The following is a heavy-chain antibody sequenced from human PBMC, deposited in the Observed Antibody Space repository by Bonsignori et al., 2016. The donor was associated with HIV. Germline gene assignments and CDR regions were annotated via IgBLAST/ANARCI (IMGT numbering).Heavy chain of an antibody. CDR2: IYSIGTT. V-gene: IGHV3-66*01. J-gene: IGHJ4*02. Sequence: WIRQPPGKGLEWVSIIYSIGTTYYADSVKGRFTISRDNSKNTLYLQMNSLRAEDTAVYYCARANSNYYGSGTYYKGIYYFDYWGQGTLVTVSS. D-gene: IGHD3-10*01. CDR3: ARANSNYYGSGTYYKGIYYFDY.